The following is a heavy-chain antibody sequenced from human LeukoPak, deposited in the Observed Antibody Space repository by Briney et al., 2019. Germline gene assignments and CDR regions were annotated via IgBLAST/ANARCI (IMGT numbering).Heavy chain of an antibody. CDR3: ARAGYGDSDFDY. CDR1: GYSISTSYY. J-gene: IGHJ4*02. D-gene: IGHD4-17*01. V-gene: IGHV4-38-2*02. Sequence: PSETLSLTSTVSGYSISTSYYWGWIRQPPGKGLEWIGSIYHSGNTYYNPSLKSRVTISVDTSKNQFSLKLNSVTAADTAVYYCARAGYGDSDFDYWGQGTLVTVSS. CDR2: IYHSGNT.